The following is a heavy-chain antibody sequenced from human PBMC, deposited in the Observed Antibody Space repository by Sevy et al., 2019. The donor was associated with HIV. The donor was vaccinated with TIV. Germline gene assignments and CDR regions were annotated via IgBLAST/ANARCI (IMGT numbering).Heavy chain of an antibody. CDR2: IYPGDSDT. D-gene: IGHD2-2*01. V-gene: IGHV5-51*01. CDR1: GYSFTSYW. CDR3: ARHDALGYCSSTGCLGMDV. J-gene: IGHJ6*02. Sequence: GESLKISCKGSGYSFTSYWIGWVRQMPGKGLEWMGIIYPGDSDTRYSPSFQGQVTISADKSISTAYLQWSSLKASDTAMYYCARHDALGYCSSTGCLGMDVWGQGTTVTVSS.